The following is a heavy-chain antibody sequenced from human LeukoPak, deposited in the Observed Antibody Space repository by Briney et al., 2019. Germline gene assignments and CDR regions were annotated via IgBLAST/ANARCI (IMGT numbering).Heavy chain of an antibody. V-gene: IGHV3-33*01. CDR3: ARVDWNDALDY. CDR2: IWYDGSKK. CDR1: GFIFSTYG. J-gene: IGHJ4*02. D-gene: IGHD1-1*01. Sequence: GRSLRLSCAASGFIFSTYGMHWVRQAPGKGLEWVAVIWYDGSKKYYADSVKGRFTISRDDSKNTLYLHMNSLRAEDTAVYYCARVDWNDALDYWGQGTLVTVSS.